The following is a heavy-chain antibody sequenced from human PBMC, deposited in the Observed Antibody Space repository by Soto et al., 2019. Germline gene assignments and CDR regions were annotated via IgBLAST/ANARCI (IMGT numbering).Heavy chain of an antibody. V-gene: IGHV3-66*01. CDR3: ARGRGSTGYLGREHYFDY. J-gene: IGHJ4*02. CDR1: GFSVTNNY. Sequence: EVQVVESGGGLVQPGGSLRLSCAASGFSVTNNYMNWVRQAPGKGLERVSIIDIGGNTYYADSVKDRFTISRDNSRNTLYLPMDSLRAEDTAVYYCARGRGSTGYLGREHYFDYWGQGTLVTVSP. D-gene: IGHD2-2*01. CDR2: IDIGGNT.